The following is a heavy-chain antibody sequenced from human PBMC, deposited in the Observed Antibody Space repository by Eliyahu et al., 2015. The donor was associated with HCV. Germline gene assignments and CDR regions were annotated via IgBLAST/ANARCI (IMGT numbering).Heavy chain of an antibody. CDR1: GYTFTSYD. J-gene: IGHJ4*02. CDR2: MNPNSGNT. Sequence: QVQLVQSGAEVKKPGASVKVSCKASGYTFTSYDINWVRQATGQGLEWMGWMNPNSGNTGYAQKFQGRVTMTRNTSISTAYLELSSLRSQDTAVYYCARGFRWPNVLAALYWGQGTLVTVSS. D-gene: IGHD2-2*01. CDR3: ARGFRWPNVLAALY. V-gene: IGHV1-8*01.